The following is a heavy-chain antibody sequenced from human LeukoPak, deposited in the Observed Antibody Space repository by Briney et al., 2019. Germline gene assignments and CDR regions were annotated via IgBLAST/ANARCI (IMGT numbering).Heavy chain of an antibody. CDR2: IKYDGTVK. Sequence: GGSLRLSCTASGINFRTSWKSWVRQSPGKGLEFLANIKYDGTVKNYVDSVKGRFTISRDNPKNSMYLQMDSLRAEDTAVYYCARDPDSSSFDYWGQGALVTVSS. J-gene: IGHJ4*02. CDR1: GINFRTSW. V-gene: IGHV3-7*01. CDR3: ARDPDSSSFDY. D-gene: IGHD6-13*01.